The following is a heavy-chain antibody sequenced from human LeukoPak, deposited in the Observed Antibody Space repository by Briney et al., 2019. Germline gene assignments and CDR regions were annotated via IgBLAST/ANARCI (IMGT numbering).Heavy chain of an antibody. CDR2: IYYSGST. J-gene: IGHJ6*02. D-gene: IGHD5-12*01. V-gene: IGHV4-59*01. Sequence: SETLSLTCTVSGGSISSYYWSWIRQPPGKGLEWIGYIYYSGSTNYNPSLESRVTISVDTSKNQFSLKLSSVTAADTAVYYCARVATTSRIYYYYYGMDVWGQGTTVTVSS. CDR1: GGSISSYY. CDR3: ARVATTSRIYYYYYGMDV.